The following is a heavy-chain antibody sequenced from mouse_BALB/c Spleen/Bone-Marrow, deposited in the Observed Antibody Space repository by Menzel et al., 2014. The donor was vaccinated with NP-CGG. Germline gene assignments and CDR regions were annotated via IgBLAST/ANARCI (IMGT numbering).Heavy chain of an antibody. D-gene: IGHD1-2*01. J-gene: IGHJ3*01. CDR2: IHYSGTT. V-gene: IGHV3-1*02. CDR1: AYSITSGYG. CDR3: AREARTTARFAY. Sequence: EVQLVESGPVLVKPSQSLSLTCTVTAYSITSGYGWHWIRQFPGNKLEWMGYIHYSGTTHYNPSLKSRISVTRDTSKNQFFLQLNYVTTEDTVTYNCAREARTTARFAYWGQGTLVTVSA.